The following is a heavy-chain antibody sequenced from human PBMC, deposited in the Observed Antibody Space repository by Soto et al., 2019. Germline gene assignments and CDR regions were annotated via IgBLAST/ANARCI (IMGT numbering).Heavy chain of an antibody. J-gene: IGHJ3*02. D-gene: IGHD2-8*01. CDR1: GYTFTSYY. CDR2: INPSGGST. Sequence: ASVKVSCKASGYTFTSYYMHWVRQAPGQGLEWMGIINPSGGSTSYAQKFQGRVTMTRDTSASTVYMELSSLRSEDTAVYYCARVLMVYAITGAFDIWGQGTMVTVSS. CDR3: ARVLMVYAITGAFDI. V-gene: IGHV1-46*01.